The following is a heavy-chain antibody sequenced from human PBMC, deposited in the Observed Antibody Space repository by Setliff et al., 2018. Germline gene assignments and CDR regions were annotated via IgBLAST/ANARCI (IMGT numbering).Heavy chain of an antibody. CDR1: GGSISSGDYY. D-gene: IGHD3-22*01. CDR2: IIHSGST. Sequence: SETLSLTCTVSGGSISSGDYYWSWIRQPPGKGLEWIGEIIHSGSTNYNPSLKSRVSISVDTSKNQFSLKLSSVTAADTAVYYCARESRYYYDNLGTLDYWGQGTLVTVSS. CDR3: ARESRYYYDNLGTLDY. V-gene: IGHV4-30-4*08. J-gene: IGHJ4*02.